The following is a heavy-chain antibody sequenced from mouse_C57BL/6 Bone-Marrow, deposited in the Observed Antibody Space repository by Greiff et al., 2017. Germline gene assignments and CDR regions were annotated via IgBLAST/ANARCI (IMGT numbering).Heavy chain of an antibody. Sequence: QVQLQQSGAELVKPGASVKMSCKASGYTFTSYWITWVKQRPGQGLEWIGDIYPGGGSTNYNEKFKSKATLTVDTSSSTAYMQLSSLTAEDAAVYCGARSADYRRIDYWGQGTLVTVSA. V-gene: IGHV1-55*01. CDR3: ARSADYRRIDY. CDR2: IYPGGGST. CDR1: GYTFTSYW. D-gene: IGHD2-4*01. J-gene: IGHJ3*01.